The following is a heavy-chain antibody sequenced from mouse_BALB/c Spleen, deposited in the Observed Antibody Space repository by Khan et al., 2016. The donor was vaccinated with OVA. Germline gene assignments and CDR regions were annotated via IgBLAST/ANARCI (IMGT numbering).Heavy chain of an antibody. CDR1: GYTFTSFW. Sequence: QVQLQQSGAELAKPGASVKMSCKASGYTFTSFWMHWVKQRPGQGLAWIGYINPTSGYTDYNEKFKDRATLSADKSSSTAYMQLSSLTSEDAAVYCCTRDRIDDWGQGTTLTVSS. CDR3: TRDRIDD. J-gene: IGHJ2*01. V-gene: IGHV1-7*01. CDR2: INPTSGYT.